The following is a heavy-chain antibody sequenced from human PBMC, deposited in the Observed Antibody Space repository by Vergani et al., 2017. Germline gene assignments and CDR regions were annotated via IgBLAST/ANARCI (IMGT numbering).Heavy chain of an antibody. CDR1: GFTFSSYS. J-gene: IGHJ6*02. D-gene: IGHD1-26*01. V-gene: IGHV3-21*01. CDR2: ISSSSSYI. Sequence: EVQLVESGGVVVQPGGSLRLSCAASGFTFSSYSMNWVRQAPGKGLEWVSSISSSSSYIYYADSVKGRFTISRDNAKNSLYLQMNSLRAEDTAVYYCARCRYSESHRPDYYYGMDVWGQGTTVTVSS. CDR3: ARCRYSESHRPDYYYGMDV.